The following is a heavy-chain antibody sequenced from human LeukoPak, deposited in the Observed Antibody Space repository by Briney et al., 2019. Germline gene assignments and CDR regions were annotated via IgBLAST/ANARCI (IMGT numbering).Heavy chain of an antibody. D-gene: IGHD6-13*01. Sequence: SETLSLTCAVYGASFSGYYWSWIRQPPGKGLEWIGEINQSGSINHNPSLKSRVSISADTSKKQFSLKVNSVTAADTAVYYCARGGARGIAAAGSLDYWGQGTLVTVPS. CDR1: GASFSGYY. V-gene: IGHV4-34*01. CDR2: INQSGSI. J-gene: IGHJ4*02. CDR3: ARGGARGIAAAGSLDY.